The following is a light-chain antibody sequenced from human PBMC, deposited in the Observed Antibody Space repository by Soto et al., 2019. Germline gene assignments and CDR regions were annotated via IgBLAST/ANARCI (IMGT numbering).Light chain of an antibody. J-gene: IGKJ1*01. V-gene: IGKV1-5*03. CDR3: QQYYTYPWT. Sequence: DIQMTQSPSTLPASVGDRLTITRRASQSISTWLAWYQQRPGKGPKLLIYKASNLQGGVSSRFSGSGSGTEFTLTISGLQPDDFATYYCQQYYTYPWTFGHGTKVEIK. CDR2: KAS. CDR1: QSISTW.